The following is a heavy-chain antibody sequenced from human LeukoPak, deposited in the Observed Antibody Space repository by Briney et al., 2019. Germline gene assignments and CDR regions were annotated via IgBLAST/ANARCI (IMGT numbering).Heavy chain of an antibody. Sequence: GGALRLSCGASGFTFSKAWVRWGRQAPGEGPEWVGRIKSKTDGGTTDYAAPVKGRFTISRDDSKNTLYLQMNSLKTEDTAVYYCTTDSSTPREWPDYWGQGTLVTVSS. CDR3: TTDSSTPREWPDY. CDR1: GFTFSKAW. V-gene: IGHV3-15*01. J-gene: IGHJ4*02. D-gene: IGHD3-3*01. CDR2: IKSKTDGGTT.